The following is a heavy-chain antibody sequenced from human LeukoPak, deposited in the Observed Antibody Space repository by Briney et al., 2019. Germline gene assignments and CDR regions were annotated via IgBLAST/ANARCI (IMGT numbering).Heavy chain of an antibody. CDR2: IYYSGSA. CDR3: ARDSYYDILTGYYPYYYYGMDV. J-gene: IGHJ6*02. D-gene: IGHD3-9*01. V-gene: IGHV4-30-4*01. CDR1: GGSISSGNYF. Sequence: PSETLSLACTVSGGSISSGNYFWTWIRQPPGKGLEWIGYIYYSGSAYYNPSLTDRVSISIDTSKNQFSLKVNSVTAADTAVYYCARDSYYDILTGYYPYYYYGMDVWGHGTTVTVSS.